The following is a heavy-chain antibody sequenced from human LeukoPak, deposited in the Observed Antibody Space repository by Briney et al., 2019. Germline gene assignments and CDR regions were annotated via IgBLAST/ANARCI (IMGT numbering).Heavy chain of an antibody. CDR3: ARDRHCSSTSCYRDYYYYYMDV. V-gene: IGHV4-4*07. J-gene: IGHJ6*03. CDR2: IYTSGST. Sequence: PSETLSLTCTVSGGSISSYYWSWIRQPAGKGLEWIGRIYTSGSTNYNPSLKSRVTMSVDTSKNQFSLKLSSVTAADTAVYYCARDRHCSSTSCYRDYYYYYMDVWGKGTTVTVSS. D-gene: IGHD2-2*01. CDR1: GGSISSYY.